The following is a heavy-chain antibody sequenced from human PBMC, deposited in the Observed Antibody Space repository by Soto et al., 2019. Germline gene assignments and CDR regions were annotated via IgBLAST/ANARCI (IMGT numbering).Heavy chain of an antibody. CDR1: GHTFTSNG. J-gene: IGHJ5*02. CDR3: ARVGGWPHHGSVWFGEKTPTNSFDP. CDR2: ISAYNGNT. Sequence: KTSCKDSGHTFTSNGISWVRQAPVQGLEWLGWISAYNGNTNYAQKLQGRVTMTTDTYTRTAYMALRSLKSDDTAGYYCARVGGWPHHGSVWFGEKTPTNSFDPWG. V-gene: IGHV1-18*01. D-gene: IGHD3-10*01.